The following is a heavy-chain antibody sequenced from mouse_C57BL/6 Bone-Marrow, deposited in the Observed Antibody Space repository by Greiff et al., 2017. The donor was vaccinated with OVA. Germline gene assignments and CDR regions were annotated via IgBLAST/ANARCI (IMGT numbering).Heavy chain of an antibody. Sequence: DVKLVESGGGLVQSGRSLRLSCATSGFTFSDFYMEWVRQAPGKGLEWIAASRNKANDYTTEYSASVKGRFIVSRDTSQSILYLQMNALRAEDTAIYYCARDSYDYDDAMDYWGQGTSVTVSS. CDR2: SRNKANDYTT. CDR1: GFTFSDFY. D-gene: IGHD2-4*01. J-gene: IGHJ4*01. CDR3: ARDSYDYDDAMDY. V-gene: IGHV7-1*01.